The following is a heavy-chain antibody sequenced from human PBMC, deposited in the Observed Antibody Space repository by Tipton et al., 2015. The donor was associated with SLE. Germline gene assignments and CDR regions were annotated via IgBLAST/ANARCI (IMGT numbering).Heavy chain of an antibody. CDR1: GGSISSHY. J-gene: IGHJ6*03. CDR2: IYYRGNT. Sequence: TLSLTCTVSGGSISSHYWSWFRQPPGKGLEWIGYIYYRGNTKYNPSLNSRVTISLDTSRTQFSLKLSSVTAADTAVYYCARSSATGFYYMDVWGKGTTVTVSS. D-gene: IGHD3-10*01. V-gene: IGHV4-59*11. CDR3: ARSSATGFYYMDV.